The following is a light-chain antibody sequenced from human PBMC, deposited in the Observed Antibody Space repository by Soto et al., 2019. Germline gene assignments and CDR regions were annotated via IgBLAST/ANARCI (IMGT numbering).Light chain of an antibody. J-gene: IGKJ2*01. CDR1: QSVSSRW. CDR3: QQYGSSPNT. V-gene: IGKV3-20*01. Sequence: EIVLTQSPGTLSLSPGQGATLSCRASQSVSSRWLVWYQQKPGQAPRLLIYGPSSRATGIQDRFSGSGSGTDFTLAISRLEPEDFALYYCQQYGSSPNTFGQGTKVEMK. CDR2: GPS.